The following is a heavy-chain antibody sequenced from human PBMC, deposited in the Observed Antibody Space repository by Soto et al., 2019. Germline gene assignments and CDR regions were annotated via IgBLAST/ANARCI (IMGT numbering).Heavy chain of an antibody. Sequence: PSETLSLTCAVYGGSFSGYYWSWIRQPPGKGLEWIGEINHSGSTNYNPSLKSRVTISVDTSKNQFSLKLSSVTAADTAVYYCARSLVGPTYYYYYCMDVWGKRTTVTVSS. CDR3: ARSLVGPTYYYYYCMDV. CDR2: INHSGST. J-gene: IGHJ6*03. D-gene: IGHD1-26*01. V-gene: IGHV4-34*01. CDR1: GGSFSGYY.